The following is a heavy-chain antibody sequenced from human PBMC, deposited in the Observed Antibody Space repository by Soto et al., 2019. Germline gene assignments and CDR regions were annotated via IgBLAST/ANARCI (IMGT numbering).Heavy chain of an antibody. J-gene: IGHJ4*02. Sequence: QVQLVESGGGVVQPGRSLRLSCAASGFTFSSYGMHWVRQAPGKGLEWVAVISYDGSNKYYADSVKGRITISRDNSKNKVYLQMNSLRAEDTAVYYCAKDTYYHDSSGYYVFEYWGQGTLVTVSS. V-gene: IGHV3-30*18. CDR3: AKDTYYHDSSGYYVFEY. CDR2: ISYDGSNK. D-gene: IGHD3-22*01. CDR1: GFTFSSYG.